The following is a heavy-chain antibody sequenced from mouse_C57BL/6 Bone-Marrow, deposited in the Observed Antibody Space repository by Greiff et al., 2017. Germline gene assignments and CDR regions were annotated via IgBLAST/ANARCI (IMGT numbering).Heavy chain of an antibody. V-gene: IGHV5-6*01. CDR2: ISSGGSYT. CDR1: GFTFSSYG. Sequence: EVQRVESGGDLVKPGGSLKLSCAASGFTFSSYGMSWVRQTPDKRLEWVATISSGGSYTYYPDSVKGRFTIARDNAKNTLYLQMSSLKSEDTAMYYCARQYDDDGKPLYYYAMDYWGQGTSVTVSS. D-gene: IGHD2-4*01. J-gene: IGHJ4*01. CDR3: ARQYDDDGKPLYYYAMDY.